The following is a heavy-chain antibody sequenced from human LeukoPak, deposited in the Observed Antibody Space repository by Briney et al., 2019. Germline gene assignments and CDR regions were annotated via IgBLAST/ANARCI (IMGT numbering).Heavy chain of an antibody. J-gene: IGHJ4*02. V-gene: IGHV1-24*01. D-gene: IGHD2-15*01. CDR3: ATGGIYSLLDY. CDR1: GYTLSELS. Sequence: ASVKVSCKVSGYTLSELSMHWVRQAPGTGLERMGGFDPGNGETVYAQQFQGRVTMTEDTSTDTAYMELSSLRSEDSGVYFCATGGIYSLLDYWGQGTLVIVSS. CDR2: FDPGNGET.